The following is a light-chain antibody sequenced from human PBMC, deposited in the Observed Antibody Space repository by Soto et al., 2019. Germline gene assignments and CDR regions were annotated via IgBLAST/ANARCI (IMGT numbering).Light chain of an antibody. Sequence: QAVVTQPPSVSGAPGQRVTISCTWSSSNIGAGYDVHWYQQLPGTAPKLLIYGNSNRPSGVPDRFSGSKSGTSASLAITWLQAEDEADYYCQSYDSSLSGYVFGTGTKLSVL. CDR1: SSNIGAGYD. CDR2: GNS. V-gene: IGLV1-40*01. J-gene: IGLJ1*01. CDR3: QSYDSSLSGYV.